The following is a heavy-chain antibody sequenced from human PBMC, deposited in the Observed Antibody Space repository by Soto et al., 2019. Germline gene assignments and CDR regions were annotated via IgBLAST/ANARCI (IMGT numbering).Heavy chain of an antibody. CDR1: GGTFSSYA. Sequence: QVQLVQSGAEVKKPGSSVKVSCKASGGTFSSYAISWVRQAPGQGLEWMGGIIPIVGSANYAKTFQRRVTITADEYKSTAYMELSSLRSEDTAVYYCARSHGSSTSLEIYYYYYYGMEVWGQGTTVTVSS. CDR3: ARSHGSSTSLEIYYYYYYGMEV. CDR2: IIPIVGSA. V-gene: IGHV1-69*01. J-gene: IGHJ6*02. D-gene: IGHD2-2*01.